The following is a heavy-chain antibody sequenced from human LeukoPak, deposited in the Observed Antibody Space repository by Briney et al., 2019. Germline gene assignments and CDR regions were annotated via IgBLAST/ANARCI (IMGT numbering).Heavy chain of an antibody. CDR1: GGSISSSSYY. V-gene: IGHV4-39*01. CDR2: IYYSGST. CDR3: ARHDGSSWYVGKYFQH. D-gene: IGHD6-13*01. Sequence: KPSETLSLTCTVSGGSISSSSYYWGWIRQPPGKGLGWIGSIYYSGSTYYNPSLKSRVTISVDTSKNQFSLKLSSVTAADTAVYYCARHDGSSWYVGKYFQHWGQGTLVTVSS. J-gene: IGHJ1*01.